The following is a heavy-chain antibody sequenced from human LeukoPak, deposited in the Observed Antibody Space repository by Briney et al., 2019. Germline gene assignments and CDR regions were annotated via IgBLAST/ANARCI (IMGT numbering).Heavy chain of an antibody. D-gene: IGHD5-18*01. J-gene: IGHJ6*03. Sequence: SETLSLTCTVSGGSISSYYWSWIRQPPGKGLEWIGYIYYSGSTNYNPSLKSRVTISVDTSKNQFSLKLSSVTAADTAVYYCARTAMVNSYYYMDVWGKGTTVTISS. CDR2: IYYSGST. CDR3: ARTAMVNSYYYMDV. CDR1: GGSISSYY. V-gene: IGHV4-59*01.